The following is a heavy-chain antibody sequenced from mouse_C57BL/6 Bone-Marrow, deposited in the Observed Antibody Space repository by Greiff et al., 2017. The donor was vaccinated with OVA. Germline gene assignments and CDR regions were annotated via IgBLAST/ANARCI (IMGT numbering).Heavy chain of an antibody. D-gene: IGHD2-2*01. V-gene: IGHV1-50*01. CDR2: IDPSDSYT. Sequence: VKLQQPGAELVKPGASVKLSCKASGYTFTSYWMQWVKQRPGQGLEWIGEIDPSDSYTNYNQKFKGKATLTVDTSSSTAYMQLSSLTSEDSAVYYCARSHGYYFDYWGQGTTLTVSS. CDR1: GYTFTSYW. CDR3: ARSHGYYFDY. J-gene: IGHJ2*01.